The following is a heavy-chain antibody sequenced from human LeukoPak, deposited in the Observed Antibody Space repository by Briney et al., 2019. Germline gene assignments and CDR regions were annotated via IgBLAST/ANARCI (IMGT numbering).Heavy chain of an antibody. V-gene: IGHV4-59*01. CDR2: IDYSGSA. J-gene: IGHJ4*02. CDR1: GGSISSYY. CDR3: ARAGGGYSYDY. D-gene: IGHD5-18*01. Sequence: SETLSLTCTVSGGSISSYYGSWIRQPPGKGLEWIGYIDYSGSANYNPSLKSRVTISVDTSKSQFSLRLSSVTAADTALYYCARAGGGYSYDYWGQGTLVTVSS.